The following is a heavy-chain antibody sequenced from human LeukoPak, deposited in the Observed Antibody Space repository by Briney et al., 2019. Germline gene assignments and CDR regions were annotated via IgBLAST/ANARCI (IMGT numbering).Heavy chain of an antibody. CDR1: GFTFTNYW. CDR3: ATINY. Sequence: GGSLRLSCAASGFTFTNYWMTWVRQAPGKGLEWVANIKQDGTDKYYVDSVKGRFTISRDNTKNSLYQQMNSLRAEDTAVYYCATINYWGQGTLATVSS. CDR2: IKQDGTDK. V-gene: IGHV3-7*01. D-gene: IGHD5-24*01. J-gene: IGHJ4*02.